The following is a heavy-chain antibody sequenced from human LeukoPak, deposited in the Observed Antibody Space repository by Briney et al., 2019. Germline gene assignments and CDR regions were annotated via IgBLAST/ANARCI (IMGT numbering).Heavy chain of an antibody. V-gene: IGHV3-21*01. CDR2: ISTSSSYI. D-gene: IGHD5-18*01. CDR1: GFTFSSYS. CDR3: ARDSGGYRMYNWFDP. J-gene: IGHJ5*02. Sequence: GGSLRLSCAASGFTFSSYSMNWVRQAPGKGLEWVSFISTSSSYIHYADSVKGRFTISRDNAKNSPYLQMNSLRAEDTAVYYCARDSGGYRMYNWFDPWGQGTLVTVSS.